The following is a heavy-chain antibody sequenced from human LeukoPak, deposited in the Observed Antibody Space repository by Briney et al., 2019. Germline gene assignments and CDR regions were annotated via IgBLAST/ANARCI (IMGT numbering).Heavy chain of an antibody. V-gene: IGHV3-30-3*01. CDR1: GFTFSSYA. CDR3: ARDIYYDSSGYYGSVY. CDR2: ISYDGSNK. D-gene: IGHD3-22*01. Sequence: GGSLRPSCAASGFTFSSYAMHWVRQAPGKGLEWVAVISYDGSNKYYADSVKGRFTISRDNSKNTLYLQMNSLRAEDTAVYYCARDIYYDSSGYYGSVYWGQGTLVTVSS. J-gene: IGHJ4*02.